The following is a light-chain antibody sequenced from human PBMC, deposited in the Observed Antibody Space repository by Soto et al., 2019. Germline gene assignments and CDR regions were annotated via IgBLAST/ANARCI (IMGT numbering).Light chain of an antibody. CDR1: SSDVDGDNY. CDR2: EVS. V-gene: IGLV2-8*01. CDR3: SSYAGDYNLYV. Sequence: QSERTRPVSAYGSPGPSVPISCTGTSSDVDGDNYVSWYQHHPGKALKLLIYEVSKRPSGVPDRFSGSKSANTASLTVSGLQAVDEADYFCSSYAGDYNLYVFATGTKVTVL. J-gene: IGLJ1*01.